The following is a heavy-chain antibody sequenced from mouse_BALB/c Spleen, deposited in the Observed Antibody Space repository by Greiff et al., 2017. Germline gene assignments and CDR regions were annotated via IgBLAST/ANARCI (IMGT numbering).Heavy chain of an antibody. V-gene: IGHV2-3*01. CDR1: GFSLTSYG. CDR3: AKGRRGSYDGYYNYAMDY. D-gene: IGHD2-3*01. J-gene: IGHJ4*01. CDR2: IWGDGST. Sequence: QVQLKQSGPGLVAPSQSLSITCTVSGFSLTSYGVSWVRQPPGKGLEWLGVIWGDGSTNYHSALISRLSISKDNSKSQVFLKLNSLQTDDTATYYCAKGRRGSYDGYYNYAMDYWGQGTSVTVSS.